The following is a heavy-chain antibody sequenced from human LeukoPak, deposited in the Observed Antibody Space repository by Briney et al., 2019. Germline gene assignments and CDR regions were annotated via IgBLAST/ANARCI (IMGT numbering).Heavy chain of an antibody. D-gene: IGHD6-13*01. CDR3: AQDQGSPRSSNYYYMDV. J-gene: IGHJ6*03. Sequence: PGGSLRLSCAASGFPFSSFGMHWVRQAPGKGLEWVAFIRNDGSSEYYGDSVKGRFTISRDNSMNTLYLQMNSLRVEDTAVYYCAQDQGSPRSSNYYYMDVWGKGTTVTVSS. V-gene: IGHV3-30*02. CDR1: GFPFSSFG. CDR2: IRNDGSSE.